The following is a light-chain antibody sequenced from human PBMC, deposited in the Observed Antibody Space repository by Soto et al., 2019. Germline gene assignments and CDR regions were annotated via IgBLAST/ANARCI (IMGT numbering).Light chain of an antibody. V-gene: IGKV1-8*01. Sequence: AIRRTQSPASLSASTGDRVTITCRASQGISSYLAWYQQKPGKDPKLLIYAASTLQSGVPSRFSGSGSGTELNLTISRLQTEDFATYYCQQLNSYPLTFGGGTKLDIK. CDR1: QGISSY. J-gene: IGKJ4*01. CDR2: AAS. CDR3: QQLNSYPLT.